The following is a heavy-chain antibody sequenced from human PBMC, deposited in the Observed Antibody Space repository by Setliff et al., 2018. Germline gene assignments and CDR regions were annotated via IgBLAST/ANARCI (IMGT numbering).Heavy chain of an antibody. V-gene: IGHV1-58*02. J-gene: IGHJ3*02. Sequence: SVKVSCKASGFTFTSSAMLWVRQARGQRLEWIGWTVVGRGNTNYAQKFQERVTITTDMSTSTAYMELSSLRSEDTAVYYCARDVFPYHYEGAFDIWGQGTMVTVSS. CDR1: GFTFTSSA. CDR2: TVVGRGNT. D-gene: IGHD3-22*01. CDR3: ARDVFPYHYEGAFDI.